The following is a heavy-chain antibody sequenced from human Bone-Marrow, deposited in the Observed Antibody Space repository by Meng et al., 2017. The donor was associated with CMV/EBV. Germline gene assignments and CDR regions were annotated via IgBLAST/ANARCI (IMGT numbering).Heavy chain of an antibody. Sequence: SVKVSCKASGGTFSSYTISWVRQAPGQGLEWMGRIIPILGIANYAQKFQGRVTITTDESTSTAYMELSSLRSEDTAVYYCARGAVCSSTSCYLGGVSVFYYYYGMDVWGQGTTVTVSS. J-gene: IGHJ6*02. D-gene: IGHD2-2*01. CDR1: GGTFSSYT. V-gene: IGHV1-69*16. CDR2: IIPILGIA. CDR3: ARGAVCSSTSCYLGGVSVFYYYYGMDV.